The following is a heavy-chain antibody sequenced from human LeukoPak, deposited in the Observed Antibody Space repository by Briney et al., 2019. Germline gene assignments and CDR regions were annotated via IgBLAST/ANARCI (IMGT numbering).Heavy chain of an antibody. CDR1: GGSFSGYY. Sequence: ASETLSLTCAVFGGSFSGYYWSWIRQPPGKGLEWIGEINHSGSINYNSSLKSRVTVSVDTSKNQFSLKLSSVTAADTAVYYCARRMGRRFGERYYYYHYMDVWGKGTTVTISS. J-gene: IGHJ6*03. V-gene: IGHV4-34*01. CDR2: INHSGSI. D-gene: IGHD3-10*01. CDR3: ARRMGRRFGERYYYYHYMDV.